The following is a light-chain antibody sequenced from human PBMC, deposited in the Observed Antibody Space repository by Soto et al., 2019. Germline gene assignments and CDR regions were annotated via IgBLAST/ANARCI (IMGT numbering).Light chain of an antibody. Sequence: QLVLTQPPSASESPGQSVTISCTGVSGDVGGYTYVSWYQHSPGKAPKLLIYEVSKRPQGVPDRFTGSKSGNTASLTVSELQPDDEADYYCCSSGGSNGFVVFGGGTKVTVL. CDR2: EVS. V-gene: IGLV2-8*01. J-gene: IGLJ2*01. CDR3: CSSGGSNGFVV. CDR1: SGDVGGYTY.